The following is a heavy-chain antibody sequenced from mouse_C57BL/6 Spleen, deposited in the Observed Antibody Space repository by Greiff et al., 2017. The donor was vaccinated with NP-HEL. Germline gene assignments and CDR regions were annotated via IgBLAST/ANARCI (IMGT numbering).Heavy chain of an antibody. V-gene: IGHV5-6*01. CDR2: ISSGGSYT. D-gene: IGHD2-4*01. CDR1: GFTFSSYG. Sequence: EVQRVESGGDLVKPGGSLKLSCAASGFTFSSYGMSWVRQTPDKRLEWVATISSGGSYTYYPDSVKGRFTISRDNAKNTLYLQMSSLKSEDTAMYYCARHDYGVGYNAMDYWGQGTSVTVSS. J-gene: IGHJ4*01. CDR3: ARHDYGVGYNAMDY.